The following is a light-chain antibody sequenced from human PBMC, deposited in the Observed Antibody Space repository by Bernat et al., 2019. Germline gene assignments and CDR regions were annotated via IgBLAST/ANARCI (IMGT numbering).Light chain of an antibody. CDR3: ETWDSNTLWV. V-gene: IGLV4-60*03. J-gene: IGLJ3*02. CDR1: SGHSSYI. Sequence: QPVLTQSSSASASLGSSVKLTCTLSSGHSSYIIAWHQQQPGKAPRYLMKLESSGSYNKGSGVPDRFSGSSSGADRYLTISNLQSEDEADYYCETWDSNTLWVFGGGTKLTVL. CDR2: LESSGSY.